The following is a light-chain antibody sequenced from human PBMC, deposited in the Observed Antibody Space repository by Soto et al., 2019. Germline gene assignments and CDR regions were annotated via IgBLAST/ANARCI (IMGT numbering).Light chain of an antibody. CDR3: QQYNTWWT. V-gene: IGKV1-5*03. J-gene: IGKJ1*01. CDR1: QSIGGW. CDR2: ATS. Sequence: DIQMTQSPSTLSASVGDRVTITCRASQSIGGWLAWYQQKAGKAPKVLIYATSTLQSGVPSRFSGSGSGTQFTLTISSLQPDDSATYYRQQYNTWWTFGQGTKVEVK.